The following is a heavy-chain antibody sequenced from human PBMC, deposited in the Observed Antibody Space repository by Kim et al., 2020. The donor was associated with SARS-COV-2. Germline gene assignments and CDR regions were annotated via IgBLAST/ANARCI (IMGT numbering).Heavy chain of an antibody. D-gene: IGHD2-21*01. J-gene: IGHJ6*02. CDR2: ISTDRGAT. Sequence: ASVKVSCKASGYTFTDYSIHWVRQAPGRGLEWMAWISTDRGATNNAQKFQDRITLTRDTSINTTYMELRSLRSDDTAAYFCARGDTVVASRYYYAMDVWGQGTTVTVSS. V-gene: IGHV1-2*02. CDR1: GYTFTDYS. CDR3: ARGDTVVASRYYYAMDV.